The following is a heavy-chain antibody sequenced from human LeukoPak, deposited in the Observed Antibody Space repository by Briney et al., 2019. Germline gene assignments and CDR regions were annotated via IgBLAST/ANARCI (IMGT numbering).Heavy chain of an antibody. J-gene: IGHJ4*02. CDR2: FDPEDGET. D-gene: IGHD3-9*01. CDR3: ATGRGGGYDILTGYYWDDY. CDR1: GYTLTELS. V-gene: IGHV1-24*01. Sequence: ASVKVSCKVSGYTLTELSMHWVRQAPGKGLEWMGGFDPEDGETIYAQKFQGRVTMTEDTSTDTAYMGLSSLRSEDTAVYYCATGRGGGYDILTGYYWDDYWGQGTLVTVSS.